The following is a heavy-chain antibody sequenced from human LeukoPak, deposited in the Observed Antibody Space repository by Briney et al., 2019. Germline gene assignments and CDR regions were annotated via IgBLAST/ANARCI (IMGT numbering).Heavy chain of an antibody. J-gene: IGHJ4*02. V-gene: IGHV3-43*02. Sequence: GGSLRLSCAASGFTFHNYAIHWVRRAPGKGLEWVSLTSGDGITTYFADSVKGRFTIARDNSKSSLFLQMNSLRTEDTALYYCARDHVYGGADYWGQGTLVTVSS. D-gene: IGHD5/OR15-5a*01. CDR3: ARDHVYGGADY. CDR1: GFTFHNYA. CDR2: TSGDGITT.